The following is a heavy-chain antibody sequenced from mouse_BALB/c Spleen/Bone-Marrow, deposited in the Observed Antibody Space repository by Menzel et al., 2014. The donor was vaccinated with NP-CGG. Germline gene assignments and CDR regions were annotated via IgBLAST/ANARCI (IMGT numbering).Heavy chain of an antibody. D-gene: IGHD2-1*01. Sequence: VMLVESGAELVRPGSSVKISCKASGYAFSSYWMNWVKQRPGQGLEWIGQIYPGDGDTNYSGKFKGKATLTADESSSTAFMQLSSLTTEDSAVYFSAFGNYDFDYWGQGTTLTVSS. CDR1: GYAFSSYW. CDR3: AFGNYDFDY. V-gene: IGHV1-80*01. CDR2: IYPGDGDT. J-gene: IGHJ2*01.